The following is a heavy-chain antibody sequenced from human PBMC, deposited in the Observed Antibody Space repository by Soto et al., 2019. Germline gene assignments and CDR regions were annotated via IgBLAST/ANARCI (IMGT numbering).Heavy chain of an antibody. D-gene: IGHD4-17*01. CDR2: IYYSGST. J-gene: IGHJ4*02. CDR3: ARRYGHLDY. Sequence: SETLSLTCTVSGGSISSYYWSWIRQPPGKGLEWIGYIYYSGSTNYNPSLKSRVTISVDTSKNQFSLKLSSVTAADTAVYYCARRYGHLDYWGQGTLVTVSS. V-gene: IGHV4-59*08. CDR1: GGSISSYY.